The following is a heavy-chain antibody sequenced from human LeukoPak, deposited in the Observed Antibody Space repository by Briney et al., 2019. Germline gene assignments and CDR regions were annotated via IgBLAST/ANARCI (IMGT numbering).Heavy chain of an antibody. CDR1: GFTFSSYS. CDR3: AREDRGRFDY. Sequence: GGSLRLSCAASGFTFSSYSMNWVRQAPGKGLEWVSSISSSSSYIYYADSVKGRFTISRDSAKDSLYLQMNSLRAEDTAVYYCAREDRGRFDYWGQGTLVTVSS. J-gene: IGHJ4*02. D-gene: IGHD2-15*01. V-gene: IGHV3-21*01. CDR2: ISSSSSYI.